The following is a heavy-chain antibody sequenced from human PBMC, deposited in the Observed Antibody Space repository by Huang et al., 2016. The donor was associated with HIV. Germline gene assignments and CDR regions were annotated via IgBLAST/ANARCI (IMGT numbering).Heavy chain of an antibody. CDR1: GGPFRSYS. Sequence: QVQLLQSGAEVKKPGSSVKVYCKASGGPFRSYSIAWVRQAPGQGLEWMASLMPFFASPNYAQKVQGRVRGTAYESTSTVYMELRDLRPDDTAVYFCARGSLEYSVSSSLDYWGRGTHVTVSS. CDR2: LMPFFASP. CDR3: ARGSLEYSVSSSLDY. D-gene: IGHD4-4*01. V-gene: IGHV1-69*13. J-gene: IGHJ4*02.